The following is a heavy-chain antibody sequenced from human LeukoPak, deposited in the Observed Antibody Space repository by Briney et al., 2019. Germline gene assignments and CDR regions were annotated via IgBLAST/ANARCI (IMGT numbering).Heavy chain of an antibody. V-gene: IGHV4-59*01. CDR2: IYYSGDT. CDR3: VRGPYGSGISNWFDP. D-gene: IGHD3-10*01. J-gene: IGHJ5*02. CDR1: DGAIAGYS. Sequence: SETLSLTCSVSDGAIAGYSWSWIRQAPGKGLEWIGYIYYSGDTNYNPSLQSRVTVSVDTSKNQFSLRLTSVSAADTAVYYCVRGPYGSGISNWFDPWGQGTQVIVSS.